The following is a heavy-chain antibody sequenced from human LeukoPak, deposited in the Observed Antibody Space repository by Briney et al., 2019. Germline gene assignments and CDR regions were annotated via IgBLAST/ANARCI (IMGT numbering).Heavy chain of an antibody. Sequence: ASVKVSFKASGYTFTSYGICWVRQAPGQGLERMGWVSAYNGNTNYAQTLQGRVTMTTDTSTRTPYMELRSPRSDETAAYYCARDTRGDYGSGGGRDYYYYYYMDVWGKGTTVTISS. D-gene: IGHD3-10*01. CDR2: VSAYNGNT. V-gene: IGHV1-18*01. CDR1: GYTFTSYG. CDR3: ARDTRGDYGSGGGRDYYYYYYMDV. J-gene: IGHJ6*03.